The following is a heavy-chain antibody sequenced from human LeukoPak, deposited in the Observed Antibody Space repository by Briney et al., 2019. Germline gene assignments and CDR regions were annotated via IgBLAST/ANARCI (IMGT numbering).Heavy chain of an antibody. Sequence: ASVKVSCKASGYTFTSYPIGWVRQAPGQGLEWMGWISAYNGYTNYAQSLQGRVTMTTDTSTSTAFMELRSLRSDDTAMYYCARGHYDSSGYSYYYWGQGTLVTVSS. CDR3: ARGHYDSSGYSYYY. J-gene: IGHJ4*02. CDR2: ISAYNGYT. CDR1: GYTFTSYP. V-gene: IGHV1-18*01. D-gene: IGHD3-22*01.